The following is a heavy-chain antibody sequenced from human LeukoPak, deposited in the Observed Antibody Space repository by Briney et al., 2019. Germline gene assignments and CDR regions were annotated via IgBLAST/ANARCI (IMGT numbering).Heavy chain of an antibody. J-gene: IGHJ4*02. CDR3: ARELFGSGSYASY. V-gene: IGHV3-7*03. D-gene: IGHD3-10*01. CDR1: GFTFSSYW. Sequence: GGSLRLSCAASGFTFSSYWMSWVRQAPGKGLECVANIKEDGSEKYYVDSVKGRFTISRDNAKNSLYLQMNSLRAEDTAVYYCARELFGSGSYASYWGQGTLVTVSS. CDR2: IKEDGSEK.